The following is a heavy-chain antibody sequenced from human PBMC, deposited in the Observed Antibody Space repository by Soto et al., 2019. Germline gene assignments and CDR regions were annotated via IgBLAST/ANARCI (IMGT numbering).Heavy chain of an antibody. Sequence: VQLMQSGTEVAKPGASVKVSCKTSGKTVGTYGLSWVRQAPRQGLEWMGWIVGDSASTIYAQKFQARVTMYTDTAANTAYIELRSLPSEASALYDCARVAGYGSGSRRFDTRGQGTLVCVSS. CDR1: GKTVGTYG. J-gene: IGHJ4*02. CDR3: ARVAGYGSGSRRFDT. CDR2: IVGDSAST. V-gene: IGHV1-18*01. D-gene: IGHD3-10*01.